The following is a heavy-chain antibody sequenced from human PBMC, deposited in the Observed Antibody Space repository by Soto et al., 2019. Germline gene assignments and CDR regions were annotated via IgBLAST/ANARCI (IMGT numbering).Heavy chain of an antibody. J-gene: IGHJ6*03. CDR3: ARDLSWGSNWYYYMDV. CDR1: GFTFSIYA. V-gene: IGHV3-23*01. D-gene: IGHD7-27*01. Sequence: GGSLRLSCAASGFTFSIYAMSWVRQAPGKGLEWVSAISGSGGSTYYADSVKGRFTISRDNARNSLYLQMNSLRAEDTAVYYCARDLSWGSNWYYYMDVWGKGTTVTVSS. CDR2: ISGSGGST.